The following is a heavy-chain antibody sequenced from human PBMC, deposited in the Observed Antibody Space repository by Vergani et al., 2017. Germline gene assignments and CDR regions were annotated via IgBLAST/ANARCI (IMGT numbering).Heavy chain of an antibody. CDR2: INAGNGNT. D-gene: IGHD6-13*01. V-gene: IGHV1-3*01. Sequence: QVQLVQSGAEVKKPGASVKVSCKASGYTFTSYAMHWVRQAPGQRLEWMGWINAGNGNTKYSQKFQGRVTITRDTSASTAYMELSSLRSEDTAVYYCARERFIAAAAPAXFDPWGQGTLVTVSS. CDR1: GYTFTSYA. J-gene: IGHJ5*02. CDR3: ARERFIAAAAPAXFDP.